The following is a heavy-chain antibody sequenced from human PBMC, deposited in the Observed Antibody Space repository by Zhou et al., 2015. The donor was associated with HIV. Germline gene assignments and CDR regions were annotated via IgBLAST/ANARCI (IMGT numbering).Heavy chain of an antibody. D-gene: IGHD3-9*01. CDR3: ARPYILTTERGDAFDI. V-gene: IGHV1-69*02. CDR2: IIPILGIA. CDR1: GGTFSSYT. J-gene: IGHJ3*02. Sequence: QVQLVQSGAEVKKPGSSVKVSCKASGGTFSSYTISWVRQAPGQGLEWMGRIIPILGIANYAQKFQGRVTITADKSTSTAYMELSSLRSEDTAVYYCARPYILTTERGDAFDIWGQGTMVTVSS.